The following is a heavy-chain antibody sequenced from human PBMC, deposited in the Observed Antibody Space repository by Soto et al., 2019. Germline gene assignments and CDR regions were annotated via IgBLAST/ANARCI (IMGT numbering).Heavy chain of an antibody. CDR3: AGGSGASFVLNN. J-gene: IGHJ4*02. CDR2: RQYRGIT. D-gene: IGHD6-19*01. V-gene: IGHV4-59*01. Sequence: QVQLQESGPGLVKPSETLSLICNVSGDSISSYYWNWIRQSPGKGLEWLGYRQYRGITRYNPSLQNRVTISGDTSKIQFPLMLASVTAAATAVYFCAGGSGASFVLNNWGRGTLVTVSS. CDR1: GDSISSYY.